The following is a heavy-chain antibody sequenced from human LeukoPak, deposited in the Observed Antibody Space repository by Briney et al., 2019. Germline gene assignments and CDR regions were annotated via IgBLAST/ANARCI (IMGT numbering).Heavy chain of an antibody. CDR2: ITSNGGSA. V-gene: IGHV3-64D*06. D-gene: IGHD6-13*01. J-gene: IGHJ4*02. Sequence: GGSLRRSCSASGFTFSSYAIDSVSQAPGEGLEYVSAITSNGGSAYYADSVKGRFTISRDNSRNTLYLQMSSLRADDTAVYYCVGFRATAGLYWGQGTLVTVSS. CDR1: GFTFSSYA. CDR3: VGFRATAGLY.